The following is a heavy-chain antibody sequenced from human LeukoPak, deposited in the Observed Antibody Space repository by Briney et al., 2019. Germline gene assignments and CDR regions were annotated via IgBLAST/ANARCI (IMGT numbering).Heavy chain of an antibody. J-gene: IGHJ4*02. CDR2: INPDNGVT. V-gene: IGHV1-2*02. D-gene: IGHD2-15*01. Sequence: RASVKVSCKASGYTFTGYYIHWVRQAPGQGLEWMGWINPDNGVTNYAQKFQGRVTITRDTSISTAYMELSRLRSDDTAVYYCARELRGVGGDYWGQGTLVTVSS. CDR3: ARELRGVGGDY. CDR1: GYTFTGYY.